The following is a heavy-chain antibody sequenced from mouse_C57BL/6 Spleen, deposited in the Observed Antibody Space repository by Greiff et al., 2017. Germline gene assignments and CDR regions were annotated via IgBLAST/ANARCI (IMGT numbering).Heavy chain of an antibody. Sequence: QVQLQQSGPELVKPGASVKISCKASGYAFSSSWMNWVQQRPGKGLEWIGRIYPGDGDTNYNGKFKGKATLTADKSSSTAYMQLSSLTSEDSAVYFCARNDYPYYAMDYWGQGTSVTVSS. CDR3: ARNDYPYYAMDY. V-gene: IGHV1-82*01. CDR1: GYAFSSSW. CDR2: IYPGDGDT. D-gene: IGHD2-4*01. J-gene: IGHJ4*01.